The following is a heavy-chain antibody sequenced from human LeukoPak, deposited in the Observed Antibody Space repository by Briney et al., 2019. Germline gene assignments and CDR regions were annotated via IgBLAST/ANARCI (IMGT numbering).Heavy chain of an antibody. D-gene: IGHD3-22*01. CDR3: ARSLWYYDSRGTTYDDY. J-gene: IGHJ4*02. CDR2: INPYNGNT. V-gene: IGHV1-18*01. CDR1: GYTFTSYG. Sequence: ASVKVSCKASGYTFTSYGISWVRQAPGQGLEWMGWINPYNGNTNYAQKLQVRVTMTTDTSTSTVYMELRTLRSDDTAVYYCARSLWYYDSRGTTYDDYWGQGTLVTVSS.